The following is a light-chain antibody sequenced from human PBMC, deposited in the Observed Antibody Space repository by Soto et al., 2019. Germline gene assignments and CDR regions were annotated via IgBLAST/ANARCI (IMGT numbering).Light chain of an antibody. Sequence: DIQMTQSPSSLSASVGDRVTITCRASQGIRNDLAWYQQKPGKAPKRLIYVASRLQSGVPSRFSGSGSGTEFTLTISSLQPEDSATYYCLQQNSYPLTFGGTTTVEIK. CDR2: VAS. CDR1: QGIRND. V-gene: IGKV1-17*01. J-gene: IGKJ4*01. CDR3: LQQNSYPLT.